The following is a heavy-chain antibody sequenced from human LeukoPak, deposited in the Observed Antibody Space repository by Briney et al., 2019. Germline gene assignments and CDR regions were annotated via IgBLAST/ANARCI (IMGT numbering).Heavy chain of an antibody. CDR2: IIPILGIA. V-gene: IGHV1-69*04. Sequence: ASVKVSCKASGGTFSSYAISWVRQAPGQGLEWMGRIIPILGIANYAQRFQGRVTITADKSTSTAYMELSSLRSEDTAVYYCARDWGQSAAESFWGQGTLVTVSS. CDR1: GGTFSSYA. J-gene: IGHJ4*02. D-gene: IGHD6-13*01. CDR3: ARDWGQSAAESF.